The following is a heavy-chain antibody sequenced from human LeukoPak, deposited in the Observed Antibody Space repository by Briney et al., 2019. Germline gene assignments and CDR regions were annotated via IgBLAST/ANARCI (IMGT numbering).Heavy chain of an antibody. CDR3: ARSSEVRGVIITSGFDP. V-gene: IGHV1-8*01. CDR2: MNPNSGNT. J-gene: IGHJ5*02. Sequence: ASVKVSCKASGYTFTSYDINWVRQATGQGLEWMGWMNPNSGNTGYAQKFQVRVTITRNTSISTAYMELSSLRSEDTAVYYCARSSEVRGVIITSGFDPWGQGTLVTVSS. CDR1: GYTFTSYD. D-gene: IGHD3-10*01.